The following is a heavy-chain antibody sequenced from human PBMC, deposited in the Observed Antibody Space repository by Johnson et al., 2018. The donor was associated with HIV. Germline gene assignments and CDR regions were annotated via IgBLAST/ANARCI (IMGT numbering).Heavy chain of an antibody. CDR3: ARGALQRGSWYGRDAFDI. CDR1: GFTFSSYA. J-gene: IGHJ3*02. CDR2: ISYDGSTN. Sequence: QMQLVESGGGVVQPGRSLRLSCAASGFTFSSYAMHWVRQAPGKGLEWVAGISYDGSTNYYPDSEKGRFIISGDNSKNTLYLQMNSLSAEDTAVYYCARGALQRGSWYGRDAFDIWGQGTMVTVSS. D-gene: IGHD6-13*01. V-gene: IGHV3-30-3*01.